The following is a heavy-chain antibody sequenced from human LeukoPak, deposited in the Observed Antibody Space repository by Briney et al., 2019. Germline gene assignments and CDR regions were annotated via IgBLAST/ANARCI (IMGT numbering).Heavy chain of an antibody. V-gene: IGHV4-34*01. CDR3: AREPGDSGIAVV. J-gene: IGHJ4*02. D-gene: IGHD6-19*01. CDR1: GGSFSGYY. Sequence: SEPLSLTCAVYGGSFSGYYWSWIRQPPGKGLEWIGEINHSGSTNYNPSLKSRVTISVDTSKNQFSLKLSSVTAADTAVYYCAREPGDSGIAVVWGQGTLVTVSS. CDR2: INHSGST.